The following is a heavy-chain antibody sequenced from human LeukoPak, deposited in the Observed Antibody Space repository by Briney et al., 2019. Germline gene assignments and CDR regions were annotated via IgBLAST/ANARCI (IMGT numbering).Heavy chain of an antibody. D-gene: IGHD2-21*01. CDR2: ISWSSGSI. V-gene: IGHV3-9*01. CDR1: GFTFDDYA. Sequence: GGSLRLSCAASGFTFDDYAMHWVRQAPGKGLERDSGISWSSGSIGYADSVKGRFTISRDNAKNSLYLQMNSPRAEDTALYYCAKDMVFGGGDAFDIWGQGTMVTVSS. CDR3: AKDMVFGGGDAFDI. J-gene: IGHJ3*02.